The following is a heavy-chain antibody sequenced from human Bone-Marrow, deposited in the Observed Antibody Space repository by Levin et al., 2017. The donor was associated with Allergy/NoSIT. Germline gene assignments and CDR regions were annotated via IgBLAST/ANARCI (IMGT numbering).Heavy chain of an antibody. CDR2: IKQDGSEK. V-gene: IGHV3-7*04. CDR3: ARVRNYGVDY. Sequence: GESLKISCAASGFTFSSYWMSWVRQAPGKGLEWVANIKQDGSEKYYVDSVRGRFTTSRDNAKNSLYLQMNSLRAEDTAVYYCARVRNYGVDYWGQGTLVTVSS. J-gene: IGHJ4*02. D-gene: IGHD4-17*01. CDR1: GFTFSSYW.